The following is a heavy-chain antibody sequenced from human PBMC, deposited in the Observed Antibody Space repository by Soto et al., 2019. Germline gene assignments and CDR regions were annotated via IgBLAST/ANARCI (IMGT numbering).Heavy chain of an antibody. CDR3: AKDPPHCGGDCLLVDY. V-gene: IGHV3-23*01. D-gene: IGHD2-21*02. CDR2: ISGSGGST. Sequence: PGGSLRLSCAASGFTFSSYAMSWVRQAPGKGLEWASAISGSGGSTYYADSVKGRFTISRDNSKNTLYPQMNSLRAEDTAVYYCAKDPPHCGGDCLLVDYWGQGTLVTVSS. CDR1: GFTFSSYA. J-gene: IGHJ4*02.